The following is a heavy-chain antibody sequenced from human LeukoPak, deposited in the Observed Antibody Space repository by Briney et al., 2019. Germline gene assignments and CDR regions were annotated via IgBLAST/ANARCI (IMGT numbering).Heavy chain of an antibody. V-gene: IGHV3-33*08. Sequence: PGGSLRLSCAASGFTVSSNYMSWVRQAPGKGLEWVAVIWYDGSNKYYADSVKGRFTISRDNSKNTLYLQMNSPRAEDTAVYYCARERVVAATLDAFDIWGQGTMVTVSS. J-gene: IGHJ3*02. CDR1: GFTVSSNY. CDR2: IWYDGSNK. D-gene: IGHD2-15*01. CDR3: ARERVVAATLDAFDI.